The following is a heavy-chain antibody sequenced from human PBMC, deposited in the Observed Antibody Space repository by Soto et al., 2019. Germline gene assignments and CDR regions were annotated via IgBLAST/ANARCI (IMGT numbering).Heavy chain of an antibody. V-gene: IGHV3-23*01. D-gene: IGHD1-7*01. CDR2: FSGTGGYT. Sequence: GSLRLSCAASGFTLSSYAMSWVRQAPGKGLEWVSTFSGTGGYTYYADSVKGRFTISRDDSKNTLFLHMDSLRVGDTATYYCVRGTPTPGLDIWGRGTTVTVSS. CDR1: GFTLSSYA. CDR3: VRGTPTPGLDI. J-gene: IGHJ6*02.